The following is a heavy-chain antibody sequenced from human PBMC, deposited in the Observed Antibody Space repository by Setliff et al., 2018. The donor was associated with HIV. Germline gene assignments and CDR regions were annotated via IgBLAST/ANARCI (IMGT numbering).Heavy chain of an antibody. J-gene: IGHJ6*02. V-gene: IGHV3-48*04. CDR1: GFTFSSYS. CDR2: ISSSGTTI. Sequence: GGSLRLSCAASGFTFSSYSMNWVRQAPGKGLEWVSYISSSGTTIYYADSVKGRFTISRDNAKNSLYLQMNSLSAEDTAVYYCAKTLPTLYPPHDYYFAMDVWGQGTTVTVSS. CDR3: AKTLPTLYPPHDYYFAMDV. D-gene: IGHD2-15*01.